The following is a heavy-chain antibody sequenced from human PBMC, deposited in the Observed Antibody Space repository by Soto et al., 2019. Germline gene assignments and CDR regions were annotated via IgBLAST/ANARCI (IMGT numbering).Heavy chain of an antibody. CDR1: GYTFTSYG. CDR2: ISAYNGNT. CDR3: ARASHEYYYDSSGYWYYYGMDV. D-gene: IGHD3-22*01. V-gene: IGHV1-18*01. Sequence: QVQLVQSGAEVKKPGASVKVSCKASGYTFTSYGISWVRQAPGQGLEWMGWISAYNGNTNYAQKLQGRVNMTTDTSTSTGYMELRSLRSDDTAVYYCARASHEYYYDSSGYWYYYGMDVWGQGTTVTVSS. J-gene: IGHJ6*02.